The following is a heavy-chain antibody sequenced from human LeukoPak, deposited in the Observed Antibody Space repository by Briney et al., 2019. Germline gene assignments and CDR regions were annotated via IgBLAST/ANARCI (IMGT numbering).Heavy chain of an antibody. CDR1: GFTFSSYA. CDR2: ISGSGGST. J-gene: IGHJ4*02. D-gene: IGHD5-24*01. Sequence: GGSLRLSCTASGFTFSSYAMSWVRQAPGKGLEWVSGISGSGGSTYYADSVKGRFTVSRDNSKNTLYLQMNSLTVEDTALYYCARDTTRAGYNFTEVFFDYWGQGTLVTVSS. CDR3: ARDTTRAGYNFTEVFFDY. V-gene: IGHV3-23*01.